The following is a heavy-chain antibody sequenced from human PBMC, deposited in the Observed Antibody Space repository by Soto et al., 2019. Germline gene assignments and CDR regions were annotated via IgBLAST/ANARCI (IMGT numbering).Heavy chain of an antibody. J-gene: IGHJ4*01. CDR3: TTNDPISRN. D-gene: IGHD1-1*01. Sequence: GGSLRLSCAASGFTFNNAWMSWVRQAPGKGLEWVGRIKSKTGGGTTDYAAPVKGRFTISRDDSKNTLYLQMNSLKTEDTAVYYCTTNDPISRNWGQRTRCRVSS. CDR1: GFTFNNAW. V-gene: IGHV3-15*01. CDR2: IKSKTGGGTT.